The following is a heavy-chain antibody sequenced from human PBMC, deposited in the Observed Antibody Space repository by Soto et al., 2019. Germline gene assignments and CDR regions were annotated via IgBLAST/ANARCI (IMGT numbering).Heavy chain of an antibody. V-gene: IGHV1-2*04. D-gene: IGHD3-9*01. CDR1: GYTFTGYY. Sequence: ASVKVSCKASGYTFTGYYMHWVRQAPGQRLEWMGWINPNSGGTNYAQKFQGWVTMTRDTSASTAYMELSSLRSEDTAVYYCARDFPPIYDILTGYRAPDAFDIWGQGTMVTVSS. CDR3: ARDFPPIYDILTGYRAPDAFDI. CDR2: INPNSGGT. J-gene: IGHJ3*02.